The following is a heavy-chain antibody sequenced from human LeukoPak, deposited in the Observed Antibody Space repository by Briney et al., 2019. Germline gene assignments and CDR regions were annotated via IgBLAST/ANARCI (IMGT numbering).Heavy chain of an antibody. CDR2: ISGGGDIT. V-gene: IGHV3-23*01. CDR1: GFNFANHA. CDR3: VREDTPATANY. J-gene: IGHJ4*02. D-gene: IGHD2-21*02. Sequence: GGSLRLPCAASGFNFANHAMSWVRQTPGKGLEWVSAISGGGDITYYADSVTGRFTISRDNSKDTLFLQMHSLRPGDTAVYYCVREDTPATANYWGQGTLVTISS.